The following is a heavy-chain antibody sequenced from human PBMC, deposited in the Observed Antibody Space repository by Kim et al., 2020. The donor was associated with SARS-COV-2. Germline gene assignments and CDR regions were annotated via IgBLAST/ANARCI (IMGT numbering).Heavy chain of an antibody. CDR3: ARDRTRVATIPFDI. V-gene: IGHV3-21*01. J-gene: IGHJ3*02. Sequence: ADSVKGRFTISRDNAKNSLYLQMNSLRAEDTAVYYCARDRTRVATIPFDIWGQGTMVTVSS. D-gene: IGHD5-12*01.